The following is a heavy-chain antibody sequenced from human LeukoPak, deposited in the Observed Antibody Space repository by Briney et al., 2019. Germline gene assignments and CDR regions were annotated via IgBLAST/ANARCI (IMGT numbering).Heavy chain of an antibody. D-gene: IGHD3-10*01. CDR2: VNPTDGRT. CDR1: GYTFTGYY. Sequence: ASVKVSCKASGYTFTGYYMHWVRQAPGQGLEWMGVVNPTDGRTTYAQNLQGRVTMTRDTSTSTVYMELSSLKSDDTAVYYCARAVGPRGQSWFDPWGQGTLVTVSS. J-gene: IGHJ5*02. CDR3: ARAVGPRGQSWFDP. V-gene: IGHV1-46*03.